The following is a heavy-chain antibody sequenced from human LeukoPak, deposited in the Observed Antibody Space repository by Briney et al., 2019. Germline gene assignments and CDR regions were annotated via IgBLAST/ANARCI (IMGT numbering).Heavy chain of an antibody. CDR3: ARDLVLSTIFGVVIPDY. V-gene: IGHV3-66*01. CDR1: GFTVSSNY. D-gene: IGHD3-3*01. Sequence: GGSLRLSCAASGFTVSSNYMSWVRQAPGKGLEWVSVIYSGGSTYYADSVKGRFTISRDNAKNSLYLQMNSLRAEDTAVYYCARDLVLSTIFGVVIPDYWGQGTLVTVSS. J-gene: IGHJ4*02. CDR2: IYSGGST.